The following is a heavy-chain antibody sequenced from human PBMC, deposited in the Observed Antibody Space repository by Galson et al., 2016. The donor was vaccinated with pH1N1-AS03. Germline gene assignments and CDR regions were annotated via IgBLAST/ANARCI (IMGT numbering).Heavy chain of an antibody. J-gene: IGHJ5*02. CDR1: GDSISSSSYY. CDR3: ARRANWGFTGRQNWFDP. Sequence: SETLSLTCSVSGDSISSSSYYWGWIRHPPGKGLEWIGEINHSGSTNYNPSLKNRVTISVDTSTNQFSLNLTSVTAADTAVYYCARRANWGFTGRQNWFDPWGQGTLVTVSS. D-gene: IGHD7-27*01. V-gene: IGHV4-39*07. CDR2: INHSGST.